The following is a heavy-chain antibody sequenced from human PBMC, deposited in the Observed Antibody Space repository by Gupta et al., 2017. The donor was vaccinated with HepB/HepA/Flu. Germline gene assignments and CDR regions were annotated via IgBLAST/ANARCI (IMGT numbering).Heavy chain of an antibody. J-gene: IGHJ2*01. V-gene: IGHV3-20*04. D-gene: IGHD6-13*01. CDR2: GNWNGRNT. CDR3: ARATAALPGAQYWYFDL. CDR1: GLQFNDHA. Sequence: EVQLAASGGGVVRRVGSLRLSCAAAGLQFNDHALSRGCHGPGKGMEWGAGGNWNGRNTVYRDSVRGRFTISRDNANNSLYLQMSSLRPEDAALYYCARATAALPGAQYWYFDLWGRGTLVTVSS.